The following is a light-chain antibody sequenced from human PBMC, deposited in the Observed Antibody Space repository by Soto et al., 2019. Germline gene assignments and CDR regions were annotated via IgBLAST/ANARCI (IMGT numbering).Light chain of an antibody. Sequence: QSVLTQPASVSGSPGQSITISCTGTSSDVGAYNYVSWYQQHPGKTPKVMIYEVSNRPSGVSNRFSGSKSGNTASLTISGLQDEDEADYYCSSYTTSSTAVFGGGTKLTVL. J-gene: IGLJ2*01. V-gene: IGLV2-14*01. CDR3: SSYTTSSTAV. CDR1: SSDVGAYNY. CDR2: EVS.